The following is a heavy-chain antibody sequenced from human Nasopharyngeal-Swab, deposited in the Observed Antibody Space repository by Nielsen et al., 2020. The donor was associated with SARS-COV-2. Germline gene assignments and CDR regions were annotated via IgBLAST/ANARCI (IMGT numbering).Heavy chain of an antibody. Sequence: GESLKISCAASGFTFSSYAMSWVRQAPGKGLEWVSAINGSGGSTYYADSVKGRFIISRDNSKNTLYLQMNSLRAEDTAVYYCAKSPNPRVYSSGFFDYWGQGTLVTVSS. CDR2: INGSGGST. CDR3: AKSPNPRVYSSGFFDY. V-gene: IGHV3-23*01. D-gene: IGHD6-19*01. CDR1: GFTFSSYA. J-gene: IGHJ4*02.